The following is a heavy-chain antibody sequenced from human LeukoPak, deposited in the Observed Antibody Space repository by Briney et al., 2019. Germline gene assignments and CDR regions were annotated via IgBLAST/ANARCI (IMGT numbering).Heavy chain of an antibody. CDR2: INPNSGGT. D-gene: IGHD2-2*01. CDR1: GYTFTGYY. CDR3: ASQPLYCSSTSCYFDY. J-gene: IGHJ4*02. Sequence: ASVKVSCKASGYTFTGYYMHWVRQAPGQGLEWMGWINPNSGGTNYAQKFQGRVTMTRDTSISTAYMELSRLRSDDTAVYYCASQPLYCSSTSCYFDYWGQGTQVTVSS. V-gene: IGHV1-2*02.